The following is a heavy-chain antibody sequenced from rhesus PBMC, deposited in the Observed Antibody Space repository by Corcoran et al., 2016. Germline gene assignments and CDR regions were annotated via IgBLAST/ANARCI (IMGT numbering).Heavy chain of an antibody. J-gene: IGHJ5-2*01. CDR3: VRPGGIAAAGTIDNSLDV. CDR2: SYGSGSRT. CDR1: GGSISSSY. V-gene: IGHV4-169*01. Sequence: QLQLQESGPGLVKPSETLSVTCAVSGGSISSSYWSWIRQAPGKGLAWVGYSYGSGSRTHDHPPLTSRVTLPVDTSKHQFSLKLSSVTAADTAVYYCVRPGGIAAAGTIDNSLDVWGLGVLVTVSS. D-gene: IGHD6-25*01.